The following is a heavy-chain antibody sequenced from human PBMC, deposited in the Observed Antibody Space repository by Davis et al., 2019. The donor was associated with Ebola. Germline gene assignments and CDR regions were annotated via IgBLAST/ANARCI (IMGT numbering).Heavy chain of an antibody. D-gene: IGHD4-17*01. Sequence: SVKVSCKASGGTFSSYAISWVRQAPGQGLEWMGRIIPILGIANYAQKFQGRVTITADKSTSPAYMELRRLRSEDTAVYYCARVVTVTTGKVYYYYGMDVWGQGTTVTVSS. J-gene: IGHJ6*02. V-gene: IGHV1-69*04. CDR1: GGTFSSYA. CDR2: IIPILGIA. CDR3: ARVVTVTTGKVYYYYGMDV.